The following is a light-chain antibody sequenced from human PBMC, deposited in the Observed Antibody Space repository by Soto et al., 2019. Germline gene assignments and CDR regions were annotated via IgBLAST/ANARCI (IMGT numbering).Light chain of an antibody. CDR1: SSDVGAYNY. J-gene: IGLJ3*02. CDR2: DVT. CDR3: CSYAGSSTWV. V-gene: IGLV2-11*01. Sequence: QSVLTQPRSVSGSPGQSVTISCTGTSSDVGAYNYVSWYQQHPGKAPKLLIYDVTQRPSGVPDRFSGSKPGNTASLTISGLQPEDEADYYCCSYAGSSTWVFGGGTKLTVL.